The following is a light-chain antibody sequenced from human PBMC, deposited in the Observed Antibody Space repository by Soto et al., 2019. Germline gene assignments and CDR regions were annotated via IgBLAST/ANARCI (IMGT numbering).Light chain of an antibody. V-gene: IGLV1-44*01. CDR2: SNN. CDR3: AAWDDSLNGYV. CDR1: SSNIGSNT. Sequence: QPVLTQPPSASGTPGQRVTISCSGSSSNIGSNTVSWYQHLPGTAPKLLIYSNNQRPSGVPDRFSGSKSGTSASLAISGLQSEDEADYHCAAWDDSLNGYVFGTGTQLTVL. J-gene: IGLJ1*01.